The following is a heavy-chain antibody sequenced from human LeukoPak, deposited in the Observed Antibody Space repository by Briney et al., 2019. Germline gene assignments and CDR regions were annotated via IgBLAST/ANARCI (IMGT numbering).Heavy chain of an antibody. Sequence: SETLSLTCTVSGGSISSYYWSWIRQPPGKGLEWIGYIYYSGSTNYNPSLKSRVTISVDSSKKQFSLKLSSVTAADTAVYYCARAPTGSSSFDYWGQGTLVTVSS. D-gene: IGHD6-6*01. J-gene: IGHJ4*02. CDR2: IYYSGST. CDR3: ARAPTGSSSFDY. V-gene: IGHV4-59*08. CDR1: GGSISSYY.